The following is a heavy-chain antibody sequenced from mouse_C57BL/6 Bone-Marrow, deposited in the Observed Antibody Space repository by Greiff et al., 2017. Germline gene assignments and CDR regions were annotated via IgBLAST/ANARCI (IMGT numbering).Heavy chain of an antibody. CDR1: GFTFSDYY. D-gene: IGHD2-4*01. J-gene: IGHJ3*01. V-gene: IGHV5-12*01. CDR3: ARQEGSRLRREGLAY. CDR2: ISNGGGST. Sequence: EVMLVESGGGLVQPGGSLKLSCAASGFTFSDYYMYWVRQTPEKRLEWVAYISNGGGSTYYPDTVKGRFTISRDNAKNTLYLQMSRLKSEDTAMYYCARQEGSRLRREGLAYWGQGTLVTVSA.